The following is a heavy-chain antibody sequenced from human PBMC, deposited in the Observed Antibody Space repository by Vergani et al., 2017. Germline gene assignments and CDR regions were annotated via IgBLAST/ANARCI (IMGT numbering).Heavy chain of an antibody. CDR3: ATDTYYYDSSGYPLGY. CDR2: IIPILGIA. D-gene: IGHD3-22*01. Sequence: QVQLVQSGAEVKKPGASVKVSCKASGGTFSSYAISWVRQAPGQGLEWMGRIIPILGIANYAQKFQGRVTITADKSTSTAYMELSSLRSEDTAVYYCATDTYYYDSSGYPLGYWGQGTLVTVSS. V-gene: IGHV1-69*04. CDR1: GGTFSSYA. J-gene: IGHJ4*02.